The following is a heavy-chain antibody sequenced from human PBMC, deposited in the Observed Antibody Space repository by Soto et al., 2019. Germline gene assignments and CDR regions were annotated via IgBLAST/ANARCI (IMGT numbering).Heavy chain of an antibody. CDR2: INPIDGSI. J-gene: IGHJ4*02. CDR3: ARDLFGSWTTDY. Sequence: GASVKVSCKTSGYNFVSNHIHWVRQTPAQGLEWMGIINPIDGSISYAQKFRGRVTVTRDTPTSSVYMELRGLTPADTAVYFCARDLFGSWTTDYWGPGTLVTGS. CDR1: GYNFVSNH. V-gene: IGHV1-46*01. D-gene: IGHD6-13*01.